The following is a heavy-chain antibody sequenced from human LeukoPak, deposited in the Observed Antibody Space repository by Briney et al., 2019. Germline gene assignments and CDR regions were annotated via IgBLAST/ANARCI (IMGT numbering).Heavy chain of an antibody. J-gene: IGHJ4*02. D-gene: IGHD2-2*01. V-gene: IGHV3-21*01. CDR3: ASGLRCSSTSCYYFDY. Sequence: GGSLGLSCAASGFTFSSYSMNWVRQAPGKGLEWVSSISSSSSYIYYADSVKGRFTISRDNAKNSLYLQMNSLRAEDTAVYYCASGLRCSSTSCYYFDYWGQGTLVTVSS. CDR1: GFTFSSYS. CDR2: ISSSSSYI.